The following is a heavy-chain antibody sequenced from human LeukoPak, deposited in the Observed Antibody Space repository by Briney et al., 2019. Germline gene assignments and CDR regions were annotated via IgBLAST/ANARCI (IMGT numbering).Heavy chain of an antibody. Sequence: SLKLSCKASGNSFTGYYMHWMRQAPGQGLEWNASINPNSGGTNYAQKFQGKVTMTRDTSISTAYMELSRLRSDDTAVYYCARDRMEYYFDYWGQGTLVTVSS. J-gene: IGHJ4*02. CDR2: INPNSGGT. CDR1: GNSFTGYY. D-gene: IGHD3-3*01. V-gene: IGHV1-2*02. CDR3: ARDRMEYYFDY.